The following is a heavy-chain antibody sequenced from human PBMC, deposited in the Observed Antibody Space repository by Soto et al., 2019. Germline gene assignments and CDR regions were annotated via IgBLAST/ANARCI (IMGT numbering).Heavy chain of an antibody. V-gene: IGHV3-23*01. CDR1: GFTFSSSA. J-gene: IGHJ5*02. CDR3: AKSLNINWKNWFDP. Sequence: EVQILESGGGLVQPGGSLRLSCAASGFTFSSSAMNWVRQAPGKGLEWVSVISGSDGRTYYAASVKGRFTISRDNSKNTLYLDMNSLRAEDTAVYYCAKSLNINWKNWFDPWGQGTLVTVSS. D-gene: IGHD1-1*01. CDR2: ISGSDGRT.